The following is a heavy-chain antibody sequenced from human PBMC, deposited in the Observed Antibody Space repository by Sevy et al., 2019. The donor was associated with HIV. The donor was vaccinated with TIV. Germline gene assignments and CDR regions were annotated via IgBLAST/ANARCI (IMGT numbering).Heavy chain of an antibody. CDR2: IYYSGST. V-gene: IGHV4-59*01. Sequence: SETLSLTCTVSGGSISSYYWSWIRQPPGKGLEWIGYIYYSGSTNYNPSLKSRVTISVDTSKNQFSLKLSSVTAADTAAYYCARGQYSSSRGAYYFDYWGQGTLVTVSS. CDR1: GGSISSYY. J-gene: IGHJ4*02. CDR3: ARGQYSSSRGAYYFDY. D-gene: IGHD6-6*01.